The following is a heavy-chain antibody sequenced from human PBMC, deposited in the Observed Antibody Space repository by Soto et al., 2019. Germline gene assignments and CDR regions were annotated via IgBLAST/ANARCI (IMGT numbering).Heavy chain of an antibody. Sequence: SETLSLTCTVSGGSIRNGDYYWSWIRQLPGKGLEWIGNIYYIGTTSYNPSLKSRVIISIDTSKNQFSLELTSVLAADTAVYYCAKNETTRPWFDPWGQGTLVTVS. J-gene: IGHJ5*02. CDR3: AKNETTRPWFDP. CDR2: IYYIGTT. CDR1: GGSIRNGDYY. D-gene: IGHD1-1*01. V-gene: IGHV4-31*03.